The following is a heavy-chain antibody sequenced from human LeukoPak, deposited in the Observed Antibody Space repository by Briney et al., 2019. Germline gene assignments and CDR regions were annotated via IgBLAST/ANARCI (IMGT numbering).Heavy chain of an antibody. CDR2: IYPGDSDT. D-gene: IGHD6-19*01. V-gene: IGHV5-51*01. Sequence: GESLKISCKGSGYSFTSYRIGWVRQMPGKGLEWMGIIYPGDSDTRYSPSFQGQVTISADKSISTAYLQWSSLKASDTAMYYCARFGAVAGGADAFDIWGQGTMVTVSS. CDR1: GYSFTSYR. J-gene: IGHJ3*02. CDR3: ARFGAVAGGADAFDI.